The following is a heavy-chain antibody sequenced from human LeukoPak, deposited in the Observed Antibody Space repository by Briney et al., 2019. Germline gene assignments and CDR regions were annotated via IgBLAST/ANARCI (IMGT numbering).Heavy chain of an antibody. CDR1: GGSISSGDYY. V-gene: IGHV4-30-4*08. Sequence: PSETLSLTCTVSGGSISSGDYYWSWIRQPPGKGLEWIGYIYYSGSTHYNPSLKSRVTISVDTSKNQFSLRLSSVTAADTAVYYCARAPLKGDQLLPYFDYWGQGTLVTVSS. CDR3: ARAPLKGDQLLPYFDY. D-gene: IGHD2-2*01. J-gene: IGHJ4*02. CDR2: IYYSGST.